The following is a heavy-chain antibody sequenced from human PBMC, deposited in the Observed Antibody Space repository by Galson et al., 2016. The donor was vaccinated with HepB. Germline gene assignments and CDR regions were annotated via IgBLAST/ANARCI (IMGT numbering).Heavy chain of an antibody. Sequence: TLSLTCTVSGGSISSGGYYWSWIRQHPGKGLEWIGYIYYSGSTYYNPSLRSRVTISADTSKNQFSLKLSSVTAADTAVYYCASWGHSSSRYSDYWGQGTLVTVSS. V-gene: IGHV4-31*03. J-gene: IGHJ4*02. CDR3: ASWGHSSSRYSDY. D-gene: IGHD6-13*01. CDR1: GGSISSGGYY. CDR2: IYYSGST.